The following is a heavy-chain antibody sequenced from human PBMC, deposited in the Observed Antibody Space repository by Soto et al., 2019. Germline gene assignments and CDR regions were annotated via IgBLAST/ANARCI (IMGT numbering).Heavy chain of an antibody. Sequence: GGSLRLSCATSGFTFSDHAMHWVRQAPGEGLEWVSGVRGDFVTTPYADSVKGRFTISRDNSKNTLYLQMNSLRGEDTAIYYCVKEGKMGVEGFDFLGQGTLVTVSS. CDR2: VRGDFVTT. D-gene: IGHD1-26*01. CDR1: GFTFSDHA. CDR3: VKEGKMGVEGFDF. V-gene: IGHV3-23*01. J-gene: IGHJ4*02.